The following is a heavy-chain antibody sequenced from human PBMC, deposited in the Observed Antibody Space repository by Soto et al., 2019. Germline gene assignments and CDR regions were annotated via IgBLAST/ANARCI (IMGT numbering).Heavy chain of an antibody. CDR2: ISYDGSNK. CDR3: AKGRLRFLEWFSPFDY. D-gene: IGHD3-3*01. Sequence: GGSLRLSCAASGFTFSSYGMHWVRRAPGKGLKWVAVISYDGSNKYYADSVKGRFTISRDNSKNTLYLQMNSLRAEDTAVYYCAKGRLRFLEWFSPFDYWGQGTLVTVSS. V-gene: IGHV3-30*18. J-gene: IGHJ4*02. CDR1: GFTFSSYG.